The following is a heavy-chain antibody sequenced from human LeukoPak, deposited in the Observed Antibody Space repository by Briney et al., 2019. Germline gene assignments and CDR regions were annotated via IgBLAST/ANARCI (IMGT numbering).Heavy chain of an antibody. CDR2: IYHSGST. D-gene: IGHD4-17*01. CDR3: ARAQYGDYDWFDP. CDR1: GGSISSSNW. Sequence: PSGTLSLTCAVSGGSISSSNWWSWVRQPPGKGLEWIGEIYHSGSTNYNPSLKSRVTISVDKSKNQFSLKLSSVTAADTAVYYCARAQYGDYDWFDPWGQGTLVTVSS. V-gene: IGHV4-4*02. J-gene: IGHJ5*02.